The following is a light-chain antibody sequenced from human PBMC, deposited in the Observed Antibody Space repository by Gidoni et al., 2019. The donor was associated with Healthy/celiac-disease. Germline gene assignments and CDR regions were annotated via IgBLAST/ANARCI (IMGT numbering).Light chain of an antibody. CDR2: AES. Sequence: DIQMTQFPSSLSASVGDRVTITCRASQSISSYLNWYQQKPGKAPKLLIYAESSLQSGVPSRFSGSGSGTDFTLSISSLQPQDVATYYYQQSYSTLSFTFGPGTKVDIK. CDR1: QSISSY. J-gene: IGKJ3*01. CDR3: QQSYSTLSFT. V-gene: IGKV1-39*01.